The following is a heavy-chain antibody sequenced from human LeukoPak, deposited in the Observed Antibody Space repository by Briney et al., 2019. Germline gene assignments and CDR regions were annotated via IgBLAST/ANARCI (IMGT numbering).Heavy chain of an antibody. CDR2: ISSTSSYI. CDR1: GFTFSSYS. V-gene: IGHV3-21*01. Sequence: GGSLRLSCAASGFTFSSYSMNWVRQAPGKGLEWVSFISSTSSYIYYADPVKGRFTISRDNAKNSLYLQMNSLRAEDSAVYYCARDPGKYGDLYYFDYWGQGTLVTVSS. D-gene: IGHD4-17*01. J-gene: IGHJ4*02. CDR3: ARDPGKYGDLYYFDY.